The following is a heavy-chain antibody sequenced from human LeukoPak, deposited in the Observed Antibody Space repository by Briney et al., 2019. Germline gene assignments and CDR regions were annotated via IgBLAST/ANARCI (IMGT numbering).Heavy chain of an antibody. J-gene: IGHJ6*04. Sequence: GGSLRLSCAASGFTFSSYSMNWVRQAPGKGLEWVSSISSSSSYIYYADSVKGRFTISRDNAKNSLYLQMNSLRAEDTAVYYCATPGGVAVALMNAWGKGTTVTVSS. CDR2: ISSSSSYI. CDR1: GFTFSSYS. CDR3: ATPGGVAVALMNA. V-gene: IGHV3-21*01. D-gene: IGHD6-19*01.